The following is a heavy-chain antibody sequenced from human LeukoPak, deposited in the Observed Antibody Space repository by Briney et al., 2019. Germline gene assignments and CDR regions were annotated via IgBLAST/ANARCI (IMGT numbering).Heavy chain of an antibody. CDR1: GGSISSGGYY. D-gene: IGHD4-11*01. J-gene: IGHJ4*02. CDR2: IYYSGST. Sequence: KPSQTLSLTCTVSGGSISSGGYYWSWIRQHPGKGLEWIGYIYYSGSTNYNPSLKSRVTMSVDTSKNQFSLNLSSVTAADTAVYYCARETTGLARYFDYWGQGTLVTVSS. V-gene: IGHV4-31*03. CDR3: ARETTGLARYFDY.